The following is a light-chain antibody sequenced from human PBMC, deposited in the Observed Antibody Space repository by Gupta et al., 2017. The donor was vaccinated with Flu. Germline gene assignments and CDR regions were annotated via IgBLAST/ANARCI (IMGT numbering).Light chain of an antibody. V-gene: IGKV3-20*01. Sequence: EILLTQSPGTLSLSLGERATLSCRASQTVSSTYLDWYQQKPGQAPRLIIYGASYRATDIPDRFGGRGCATDFTLTSSLREAEDFAIYYGHQDPNSLEFGEGTKVEIK. CDR3: HQDPNSLE. CDR2: GAS. J-gene: IGKJ4*02. CDR1: QTVSSTY.